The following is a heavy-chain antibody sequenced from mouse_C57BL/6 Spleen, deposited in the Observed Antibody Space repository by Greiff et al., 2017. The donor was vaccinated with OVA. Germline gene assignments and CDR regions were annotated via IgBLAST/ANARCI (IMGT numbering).Heavy chain of an antibody. Sequence: QVQLQQSGAELVRPGTSVKVSCKASGYAFTNYLIEWVKQRPGQGLECIGVINPGSGGTNYNEKFKGKATLTAGKSSSTAYMQLSSLTSEDSAVYFCARQTGSWFAYWGQGTLVTVSA. CDR1: GYAFTNYL. V-gene: IGHV1-54*01. J-gene: IGHJ3*01. CDR2: INPGSGGT. CDR3: ARQTGSWFAY.